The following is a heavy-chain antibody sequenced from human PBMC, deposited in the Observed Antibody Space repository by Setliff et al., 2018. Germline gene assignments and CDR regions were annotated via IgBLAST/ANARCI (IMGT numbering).Heavy chain of an antibody. Sequence: SETLSLTCTVSGGAISNYYWSWIRQPPGKGLEWIGYIYSSGSTNYNPSLKSRVAISLDTSKSQFSLRLSSLTAADTAVYYCARSGNYYYMDVWGKGTTVTVSS. CDR1: GGAISNYY. CDR2: IYSSGST. D-gene: IGHD6-25*01. V-gene: IGHV4-4*08. CDR3: ARSGNYYYMDV. J-gene: IGHJ6*03.